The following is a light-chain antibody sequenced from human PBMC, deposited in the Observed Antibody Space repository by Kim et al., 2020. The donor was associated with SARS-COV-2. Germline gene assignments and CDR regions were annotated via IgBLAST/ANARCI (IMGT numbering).Light chain of an antibody. CDR2: EAT. V-gene: IGLV2-14*02. J-gene: IGLJ3*02. Sequence: QSALTQPAPVSGSPGQSITISCTASSSDVVSYNLVSWYQQHPGKVPKLIIYEATKRPSGVSTRFSGSKSDKSASLTISGLQAGDEADYYCSSYTTTTLVFGGGTQLTVL. CDR3: SSYTTTTLV. CDR1: SSDVVSYNL.